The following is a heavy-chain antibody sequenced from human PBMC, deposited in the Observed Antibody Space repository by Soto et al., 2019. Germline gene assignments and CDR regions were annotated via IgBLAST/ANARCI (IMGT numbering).Heavy chain of an antibody. D-gene: IGHD1-1*01. CDR1: GFTFSSYA. Sequence: GGSLRLSCAASGFTFSSYAMSWVRQAPGKGLEWVSAISGSGGSTYYADSVKGRFTISRDNSKNTLYLQMNSLRAEDTAVYYCAKAIGYNWNDALSIDYWGQGTLVTVSS. V-gene: IGHV3-23*01. CDR2: ISGSGGST. CDR3: AKAIGYNWNDALSIDY. J-gene: IGHJ4*02.